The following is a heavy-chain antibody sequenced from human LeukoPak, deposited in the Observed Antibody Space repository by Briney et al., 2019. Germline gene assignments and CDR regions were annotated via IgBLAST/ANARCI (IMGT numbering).Heavy chain of an antibody. J-gene: IGHJ4*02. CDR2: IYYSGSA. V-gene: IGHV4-39*07. CDR3: ARGPPPDFDY. CDR1: GGSISISSYN. Sequence: SETLSLTCTVSGGSISISSYNWGWVRQPPAKGLEWIGSIYYSGSAFYNASLKSRVTISVDTSKNQFSLKLSSVTAADTAVYYCARGPPPDFDYWGQGTLVTVSS.